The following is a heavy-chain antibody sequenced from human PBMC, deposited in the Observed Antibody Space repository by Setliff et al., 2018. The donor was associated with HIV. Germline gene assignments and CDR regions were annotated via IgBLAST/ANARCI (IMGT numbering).Heavy chain of an antibody. Sequence: LKISCQASGYSFTTLWIAWVRQMPGKGLEWMGMVFPDDSDTRYSPSFQGQVSMSADKPINTAYLQWSSLKASDTAVYYCARSMGFKATTRLDFWGPGTLVTVSS. V-gene: IGHV5-51*04. D-gene: IGHD1-1*01. CDR2: VFPDDSDT. CDR1: GYSFTTLW. CDR3: ARSMGFKATTRLDF. J-gene: IGHJ4*02.